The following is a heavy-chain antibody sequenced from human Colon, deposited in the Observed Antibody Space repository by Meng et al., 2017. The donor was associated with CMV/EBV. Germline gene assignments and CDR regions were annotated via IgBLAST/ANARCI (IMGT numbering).Heavy chain of an antibody. J-gene: IGHJ4*02. V-gene: IGHV3-74*01. CDR1: GFILRNFW. D-gene: IGHD1-26*01. CDR2: INGDGSIT. CDR3: AREGYFRGFVN. Sequence: GESLKISCAASGFILRNFWMHWVRQAPGKGLEWVSHINGDGSITGYADSVKGRFSISTDSSNNTLYLQMSSLRDEDTAVYYCAREGYFRGFVNWGQGTLVTVSS.